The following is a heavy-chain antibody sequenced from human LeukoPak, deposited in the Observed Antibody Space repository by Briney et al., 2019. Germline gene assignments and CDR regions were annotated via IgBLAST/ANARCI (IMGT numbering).Heavy chain of an antibody. CDR3: AKPYILTGYDTDY. J-gene: IGHJ4*02. V-gene: IGHV3-23*01. D-gene: IGHD3-9*01. CDR1: GFTFSSYA. Sequence: TGGSLRLSCAASGFTFSSYAMSWVRQAPGKGLEWVSAISGSGGSTYYADSVKGRFTISKDNSKNTLYLQMNSLRAEDTAVYYCAKPYILTGYDTDYWGQGTLVTVSS. CDR2: ISGSGGST.